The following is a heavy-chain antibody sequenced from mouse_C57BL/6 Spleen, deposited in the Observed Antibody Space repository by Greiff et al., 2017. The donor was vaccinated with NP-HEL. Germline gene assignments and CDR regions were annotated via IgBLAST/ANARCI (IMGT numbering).Heavy chain of an antibody. CDR3: TRGPNWPYYFDY. CDR1: GFTFSSYA. Sequence: EVMLVESGEGLVKPGGSLKLSCAASGFTFSSYAMSWVRQTPEKRLEWVAYISSGGDYIYYADTVKGRFTISRDNARNTLYLQMSSLKSEDTAMYYCTRGPNWPYYFDYWGQGTTLTVSS. J-gene: IGHJ2*01. CDR2: ISSGGDYI. V-gene: IGHV5-9-1*02. D-gene: IGHD4-1*01.